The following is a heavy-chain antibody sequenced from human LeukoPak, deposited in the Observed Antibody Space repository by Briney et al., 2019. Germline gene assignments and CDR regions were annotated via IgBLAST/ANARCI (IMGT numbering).Heavy chain of an antibody. Sequence: ASVKVSCKASGGTFSSYAISWVRQAPGQGLEWMGGIIPIFGTANYAQKFQGRVTITADKSTSTAYMELSSLRSEDTAVYYCAKTGPPLYYYDSSGSYFDYWGQGTLVTVSS. CDR1: GGTFSSYA. J-gene: IGHJ4*02. D-gene: IGHD3-22*01. V-gene: IGHV1-69*06. CDR2: IIPIFGTA. CDR3: AKTGPPLYYYDSSGSYFDY.